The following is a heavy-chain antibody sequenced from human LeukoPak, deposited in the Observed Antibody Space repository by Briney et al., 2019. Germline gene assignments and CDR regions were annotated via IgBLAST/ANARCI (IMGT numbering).Heavy chain of an antibody. CDR1: GFTFSSYE. J-gene: IGHJ4*02. D-gene: IGHD3-10*01. CDR2: ISSSGSTI. CDR3: ARDRGGFGELFGY. Sequence: GGSLRLSCAASGFTFSSYEMTWVRQAPGKGLEWVSYISSSGSTIYYADSVKGRFTISRDNAKNSLYLQMNSLRTEDTAVYYCARDRGGFGELFGYWGQGTLVTVSS. V-gene: IGHV3-48*03.